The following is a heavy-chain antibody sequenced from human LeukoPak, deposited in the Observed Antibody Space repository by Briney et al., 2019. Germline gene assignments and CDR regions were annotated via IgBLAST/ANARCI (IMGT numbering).Heavy chain of an antibody. V-gene: IGHV4-4*07. J-gene: IGHJ6*03. Sequence: SETLSLTCSVSGGAIISYYWSWIRQPAGKGPEWIGRIYPTGNTDYNPSLKTRVTMSTDLSKKQFSLRLRSVTAADTAVYYCARLKFYDSTGYSPGYYMVVWGEGTAVTVSS. CDR2: IYPTGNT. CDR3: ARLKFYDSTGYSPGYYMVV. D-gene: IGHD3-22*01. CDR1: GGAIISYY.